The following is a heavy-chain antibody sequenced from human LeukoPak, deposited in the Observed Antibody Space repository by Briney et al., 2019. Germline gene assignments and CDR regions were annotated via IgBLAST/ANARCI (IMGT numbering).Heavy chain of an antibody. CDR2: IYYSGRT. D-gene: IGHD3-22*01. CDR1: GDSINSYF. V-gene: IGHV4-59*01. CDR3: ARINYDSSGSRVDY. J-gene: IGHJ4*02. Sequence: PSETLSLTCTVSGDSINSYFWSWIRQPPGKGLEWIGYIYYSGRTNYDPSLKSRVTISVDTSKNQFSVKLSSVTAADTAVYYCARINYDSSGSRVDYWGQGTLVTVSS.